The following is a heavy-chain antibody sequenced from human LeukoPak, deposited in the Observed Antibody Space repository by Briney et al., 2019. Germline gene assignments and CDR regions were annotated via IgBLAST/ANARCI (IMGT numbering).Heavy chain of an antibody. CDR1: GFTFSTYS. CDR2: VAYDGSND. Sequence: QAGGSLRLSCAGSGFTFSTYSLHWVRQAPGKGREWVAFVAYDGSNDNYVDSVKGRFTISRDNSKNTLYLQMNSLRAEDTAVYYCATEGYSGYGYFDYWGQGTLVTVSS. J-gene: IGHJ4*02. V-gene: IGHV3-30*04. D-gene: IGHD5-12*01. CDR3: ATEGYSGYGYFDY.